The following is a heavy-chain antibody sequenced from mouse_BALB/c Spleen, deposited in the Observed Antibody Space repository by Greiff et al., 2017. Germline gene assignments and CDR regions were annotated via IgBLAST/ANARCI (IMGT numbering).Heavy chain of an antibody. D-gene: IGHD2-1*01. J-gene: IGHJ4*01. Sequence: EVQLQQSGAELVKPGASVKLSCTASGFNIKDTYMHWVKQRPEQGLEWIGRIDPANGNTKYDPKFQGKATITADPSSNTAYLQLSSLTSEDTAVYYCAHHGNYDAMDDWGQGTSVTVSS. CDR3: AHHGNYDAMDD. CDR2: IDPANGNT. CDR1: GFNIKDTY. V-gene: IGHV14-3*02.